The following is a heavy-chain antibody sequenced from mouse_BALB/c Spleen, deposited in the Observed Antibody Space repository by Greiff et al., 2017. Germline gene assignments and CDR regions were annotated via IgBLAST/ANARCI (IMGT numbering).Heavy chain of an antibody. J-gene: IGHJ2*01. Sequence: QVQLKESGAELVRPGTSVKVSCKASGYAFTNYLIEWVKQRPGQGLEWIGVINPGSGGTNYNEKFKGKATLTADKSSSTAYMQLSSLTSDDSAVYFCARSNNYGYDDYWGQGTTLTVSS. D-gene: IGHD2-2*01. V-gene: IGHV1-54*01. CDR3: ARSNNYGYDDY. CDR1: GYAFTNYL. CDR2: INPGSGGT.